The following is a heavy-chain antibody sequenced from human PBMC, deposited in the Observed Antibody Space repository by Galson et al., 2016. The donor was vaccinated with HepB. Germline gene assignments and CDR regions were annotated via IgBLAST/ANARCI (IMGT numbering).Heavy chain of an antibody. D-gene: IGHD6-6*01. CDR2: ISSSGHST. J-gene: IGHJ4*02. Sequence: SLRLSCAASGFGFSSYGMSWVRQAPGKGLEWVSYISSSGHSTIYADSVKGRFTISRDNVENSVYLQMNSLTAADAGIYFCARSPATVHWGQGTLVTVSS. CDR3: ARSPATVH. CDR1: GFGFSSYG. V-gene: IGHV3-48*01.